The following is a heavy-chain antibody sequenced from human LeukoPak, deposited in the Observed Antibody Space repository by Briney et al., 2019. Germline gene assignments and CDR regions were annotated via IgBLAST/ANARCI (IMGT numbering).Heavy chain of an antibody. Sequence: GGSLRLSCAASGFTFSSYSMNWVRQAPGKGLEWVSYISSSSSTIYYADSVKGRFTISRDKAKNSLYLQMNSLRAEDTAVYYCARVSLRAPNAFDIWGQGTMVTVSS. J-gene: IGHJ3*02. CDR1: GFTFSSYS. V-gene: IGHV3-48*01. CDR3: ARVSLRAPNAFDI. D-gene: IGHD3-16*01. CDR2: ISSSSSTI.